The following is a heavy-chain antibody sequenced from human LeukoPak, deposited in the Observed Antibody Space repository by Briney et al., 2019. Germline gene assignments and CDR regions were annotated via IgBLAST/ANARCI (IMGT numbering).Heavy chain of an antibody. J-gene: IGHJ5*02. CDR3: ARHGHYDYGSWFDP. CDR2: IYPGDSDT. Sequence: LGESLKISCKGSGYSFASYWIGWVRQMPGKGLEWMGIIYPGDSDTRYSPSFQGQVTISADKSISTAYPQWSSLKVSDTAMYYCARHGHYDYGSWFDPWGQGTLVTVSS. CDR1: GYSFASYW. D-gene: IGHD3-10*01. V-gene: IGHV5-51*01.